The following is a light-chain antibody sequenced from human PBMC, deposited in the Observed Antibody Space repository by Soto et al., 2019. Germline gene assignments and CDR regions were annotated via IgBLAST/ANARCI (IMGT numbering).Light chain of an antibody. CDR3: QQHYNTPWT. Sequence: DIQMTQSPSSLSASVGDRVTITCRASQSISSYLNWYQQKPGKAPKPLIYAASSLQNGVPFRFSGSGSGTDFTLTISSLQPEDFAFYYCQQHYNTPWTFGQGTKVDIK. CDR1: QSISSY. J-gene: IGKJ1*01. CDR2: AAS. V-gene: IGKV1-39*01.